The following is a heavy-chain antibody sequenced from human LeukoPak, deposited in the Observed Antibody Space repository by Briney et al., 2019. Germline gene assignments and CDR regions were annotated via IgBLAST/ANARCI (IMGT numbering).Heavy chain of an antibody. CDR2: IYHSGRT. V-gene: IGHV4-4*02. CDR1: GFTFSNYNM. Sequence: GSLRLSCAASGFTFSNYNMNWVRQPPGKGLEWSGYIYHSGRTYYNPSLKSRVTISVDRSKNQFSLKLSSVTAADTAVYYCARRRGYSNKEAFDYWGQGTLVTVSS. D-gene: IGHD5-12*01. J-gene: IGHJ4*02. CDR3: ARRRGYSNKEAFDY.